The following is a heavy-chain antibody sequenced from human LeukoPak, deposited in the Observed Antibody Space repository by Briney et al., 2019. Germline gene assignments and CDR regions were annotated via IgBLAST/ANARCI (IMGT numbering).Heavy chain of an antibody. CDR2: IYSGGST. Sequence: GGSLRLSCAASGFTFSSYAMSWVRQAPGKGLEWVSVIYSGGSTYYADSVKGRFTISRDNSKNTLYLQMNSLRAEDTAVYYCARGNERRGYDSWGQGTLVTVSS. CDR3: ARGNERRGYDS. V-gene: IGHV3-53*01. D-gene: IGHD5-12*01. CDR1: GFTFSSYA. J-gene: IGHJ5*02.